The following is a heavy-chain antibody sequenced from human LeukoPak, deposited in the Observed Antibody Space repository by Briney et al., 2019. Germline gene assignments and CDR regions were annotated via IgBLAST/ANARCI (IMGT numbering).Heavy chain of an antibody. V-gene: IGHV1-69*04. CDR2: IIPILNVP. J-gene: IGHJ4*02. Sequence: SVKLSCKTSGGTFSAYSISWMRQPPAQGLEWMGRIIPILNVPNYAQKFEGRLTITADKSTSTAYMELSSLKSADTAVYFCARDRPRARYFDYWGQGTLVTVSS. CDR1: GGTFSAYS. CDR3: ARDRPRARYFDY. D-gene: IGHD2-15*01.